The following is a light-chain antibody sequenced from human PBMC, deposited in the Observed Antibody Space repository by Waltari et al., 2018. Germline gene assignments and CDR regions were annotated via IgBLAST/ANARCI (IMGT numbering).Light chain of an antibody. J-gene: IGLJ3*02. CDR2: VNSDGSH. Sequence: QLVLTQSPSASASLGASVKLTCTLSSGHSSNVIAWLQQQPEKGPRYLMKVNSDGSHRKGDEIPDRFSGSSSGAERYLTISNLQSEYEADYYCQTGGHGTWVFGGGTKLTVL. CDR3: QTGGHGTWV. V-gene: IGLV4-69*01. CDR1: SGHSSNV.